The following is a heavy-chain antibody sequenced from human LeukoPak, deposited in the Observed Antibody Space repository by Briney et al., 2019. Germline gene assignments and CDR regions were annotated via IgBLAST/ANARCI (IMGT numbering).Heavy chain of an antibody. CDR1: GFNFSSYW. J-gene: IGHJ4*02. CDR2: TKQDGSEK. V-gene: IGHV3-7*01. CDR3: ARDGHRGGFDY. D-gene: IGHD1-14*01. Sequence: GGSLRLSCAVSGFNFSSYWVSWVRQAPGKGLEWVANTKQDGSEKNYVDSVKGRFTISRDNAKNSLYLQMNSLRAEDTAVYYCARDGHRGGFDYWGQGTLVTVSS.